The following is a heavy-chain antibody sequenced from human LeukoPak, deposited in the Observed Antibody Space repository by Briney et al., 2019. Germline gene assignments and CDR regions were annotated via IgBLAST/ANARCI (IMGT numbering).Heavy chain of an antibody. CDR2: ISSSGSTI. CDR3: ARVGSGSDAFDI. CDR1: GFTFSSYW. D-gene: IGHD1-26*01. J-gene: IGHJ3*02. V-gene: IGHV3-48*04. Sequence: PGGSLRLSCAASGFTFSSYWMHWVRQAPGKGLEWVSYISSSGSTIYYADSVKGRFTISRDNAKNSLYLQMNSLRAEDTAVYYCARVGSGSDAFDIWGQGTMVTVSS.